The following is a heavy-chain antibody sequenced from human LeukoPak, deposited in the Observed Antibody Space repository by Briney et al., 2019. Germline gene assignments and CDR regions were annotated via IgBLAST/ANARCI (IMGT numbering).Heavy chain of an antibody. CDR1: GFTFRDYY. V-gene: IGHV3-11*01. Sequence: GGSLRLSCAASGFTFRDYYMSWFRQTAGEGLEWVSYISSSADTMYYADSVKGRFTISRDNAENSLFLQMNSLRVEDTAVYFCARLGTIAAAGSVDYWGQGTLVIVSS. J-gene: IGHJ4*02. CDR3: ARLGTIAAAGSVDY. CDR2: ISSSADTM. D-gene: IGHD6-13*01.